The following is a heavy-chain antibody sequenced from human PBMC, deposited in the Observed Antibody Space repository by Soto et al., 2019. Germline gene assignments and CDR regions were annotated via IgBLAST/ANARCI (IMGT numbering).Heavy chain of an antibody. CDR1: GFTFSSYG. V-gene: IGHV3-30*18. D-gene: IGHD2-2*01. CDR2: ISYDGSKK. CDR3: AKVYEDIVVVPAAIVDY. Sequence: QVQLVESGGGVVQPGRSLRLSCAASGFTFSSYGMHWVRQAPGKGLEWVAVISYDGSKKYYEDSVKGRFTISRDNSKNTLYLQMNSLRAEDTAVYYCAKVYEDIVVVPAAIVDYWGQGTLVTVSS. J-gene: IGHJ4*02.